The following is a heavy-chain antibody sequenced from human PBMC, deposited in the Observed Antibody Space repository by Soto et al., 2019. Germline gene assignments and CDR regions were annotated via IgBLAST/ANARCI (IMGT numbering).Heavy chain of an antibody. J-gene: IGHJ4*02. CDR3: ARPHGTVLDN. V-gene: IGHV3-74*03. CDR1: GFSCSSYW. CDR2: ISDDVSST. Sequence: DVQLVESGGGVVQPGGSLRVSCAGSGFSCSSYWMHWVLQAPGKGLVWVSRISDDVSSTTYADFVRGRFTISEANANYTLYLEISSLRSSETGVYYCARPHGTVLDNWGQGPLVTLS. D-gene: IGHD6-6*01.